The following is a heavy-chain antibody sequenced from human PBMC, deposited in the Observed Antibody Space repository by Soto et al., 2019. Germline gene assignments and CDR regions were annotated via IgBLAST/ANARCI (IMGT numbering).Heavy chain of an antibody. J-gene: IGHJ4*02. CDR1: GFTFSNYW. D-gene: IGHD2-2*01. CDR3: AAYCSRISCTPFHGYS. CDR2: IKKDETEE. V-gene: IGHV3-7*03. Sequence: EVQLVESGGGLVQPGGSLRLSCAASGFTFSNYWMSWVRQAPGKGLEWVANIKKDETEEYYVDSVKGRFTISRDNAKNSLFLQMNSLRAEDTAVYYCAAYCSRISCTPFHGYSWGQGTLVTVSS.